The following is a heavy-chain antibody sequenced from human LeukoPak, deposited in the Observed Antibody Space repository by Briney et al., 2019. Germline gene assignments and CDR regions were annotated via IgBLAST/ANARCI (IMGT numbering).Heavy chain of an antibody. CDR3: ARGTYDYVWGSYRALNWFDP. CDR1: GFTFSDYY. J-gene: IGHJ5*02. D-gene: IGHD3-16*02. CDR2: ISSSGSTI. V-gene: IGHV3-11*04. Sequence: PGGSLRLSCAASGFTFSDYYMSWIRQAPGKGLEWVSYISSSGSTIYYADSVKGRFTISRDNAKNSLYLQMNSLRAEDTAVYYCARGTYDYVWGSYRALNWFDPWGQGTLVTVSS.